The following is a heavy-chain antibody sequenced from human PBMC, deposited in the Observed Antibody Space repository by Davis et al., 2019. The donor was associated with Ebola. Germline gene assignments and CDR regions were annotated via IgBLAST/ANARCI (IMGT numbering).Heavy chain of an antibody. V-gene: IGHV3-30*02. CDR1: GFIFSTYA. Sequence: GESLKISCTSSGFIFSTYAMHWVRQAPGKGLEWVAFIRNDGISEFYAESVRGRFTISRDNSRNTLYLQMSDLSADDTAVYYCAKDDHYDLDYWGQGTLVTVSS. CDR2: IRNDGISE. J-gene: IGHJ4*02. CDR3: AKDDHYDLDY. D-gene: IGHD3-22*01.